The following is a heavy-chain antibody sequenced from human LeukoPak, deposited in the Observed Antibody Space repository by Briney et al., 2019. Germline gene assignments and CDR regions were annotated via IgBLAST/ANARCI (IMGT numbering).Heavy chain of an antibody. V-gene: IGHV3-23*01. J-gene: IGHJ5*02. D-gene: IGHD3-10*01. CDR2: ISGSGGST. Sequence: GGSLRLSCAASGFTFSSYAMSWVRQAPGKGLEWVSAISGSGGSTYYADSVKGRFTISRDNAKNSLYLQMNSLRAEDTAVYYCARDKDDYGSGNHWFDPWGQGTLVTVSS. CDR1: GFTFSSYA. CDR3: ARDKDDYGSGNHWFDP.